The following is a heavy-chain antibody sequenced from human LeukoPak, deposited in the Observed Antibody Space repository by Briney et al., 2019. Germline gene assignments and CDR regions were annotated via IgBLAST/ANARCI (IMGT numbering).Heavy chain of an antibody. V-gene: IGHV3-21*01. CDR2: ISSSSSYI. D-gene: IGHD6-13*01. J-gene: IGHJ5*02. CDR3: ARDGYSSSWYGTNWFDP. CDR1: GFTFSSYS. Sequence: TGGSLRLSCPASGFTFSSYSMNWVRQAPGNGLEWVSSISSSSSYIYYAVSVKGRFTISRDNAKYTLYLQMNSLRAEDTAVYYCARDGYSSSWYGTNWFDPWGQVTLVTVSS.